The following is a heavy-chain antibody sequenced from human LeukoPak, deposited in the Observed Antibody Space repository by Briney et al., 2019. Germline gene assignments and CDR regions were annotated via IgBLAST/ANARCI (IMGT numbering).Heavy chain of an antibody. J-gene: IGHJ5*02. Sequence: PSETLSLTCTVSGGSISSSSYYWGWIRQPPGKGLEWIGSIYYSGSTYYNPSLKSRVTISVDTSKNQFSLKLSSVTAADTAVYYCARATISGDFWSGYYSISWFDPWGQGTLVTVSS. V-gene: IGHV4-39*07. D-gene: IGHD3-3*01. CDR2: IYYSGST. CDR3: ARATISGDFWSGYYSISWFDP. CDR1: GGSISSSSYY.